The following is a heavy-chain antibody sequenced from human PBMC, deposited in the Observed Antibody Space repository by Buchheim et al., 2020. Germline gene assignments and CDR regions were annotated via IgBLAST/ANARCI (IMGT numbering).Heavy chain of an antibody. V-gene: IGHV4-39*07. CDR3: ARDVWSYGSGSWSRRYYYGMDV. CDR2: IYYSGNT. D-gene: IGHD3-10*01. Sequence: QLQLQESGPGLVKPSETLSLTCTVSGGSISSSSYYWGWIRQPPGKGLEWIGSIYYSGNTYYSPSLKSRVTISVDTSKNQFSLKLSSVTAADTAVYYCARDVWSYGSGSWSRRYYYGMDVWGQGTT. CDR1: GGSISSSSYY. J-gene: IGHJ6*02.